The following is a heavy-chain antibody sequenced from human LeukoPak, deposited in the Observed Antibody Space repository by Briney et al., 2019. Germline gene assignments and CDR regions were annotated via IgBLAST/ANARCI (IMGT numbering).Heavy chain of an antibody. Sequence: SETLSLTCDVYGGSLSGYYWSWIRQPPGKGLEWIGEINHSGNINYNPSLKSRVTILVDTSKNQFSLNLTSVTAADTAVYYCAREVATRPFYFYYYMDVWGKGTTVTVSS. CDR2: INHSGNI. CDR1: GGSLSGYY. D-gene: IGHD4-23*01. J-gene: IGHJ6*03. CDR3: AREVATRPFYFYYYMDV. V-gene: IGHV4-34*01.